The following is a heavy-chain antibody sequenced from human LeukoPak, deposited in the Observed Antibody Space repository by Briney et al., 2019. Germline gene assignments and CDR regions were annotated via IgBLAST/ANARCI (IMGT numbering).Heavy chain of an antibody. CDR1: GGSISSYY. CDR3: ARVVVVRGDWFDP. CDR2: IYYSGST. V-gene: IGHV4-59*01. Sequence: SETLSLTCTVSGGSISSYYWSWIRQPPGKGLEWIGYIYYSGSTNYNPSLKSRVTISVDTSKNQFSLKLSSVTAADTAVYYCARVVVVRGDWFDPWGQGTLVTVSS. J-gene: IGHJ5*02. D-gene: IGHD3-22*01.